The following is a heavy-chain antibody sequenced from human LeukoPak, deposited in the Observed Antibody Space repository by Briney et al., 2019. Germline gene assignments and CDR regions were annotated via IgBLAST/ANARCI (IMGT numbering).Heavy chain of an antibody. J-gene: IGHJ4*02. CDR1: GGSISSNY. CDR2: IHLRGRT. V-gene: IGHV4-4*07. D-gene: IGHD1-26*01. CDR3: ARDEGSGSYAGDY. Sequence: SATLSLTCTVSGGSISSNYWGWTRQPAGTGLEWIGRIHLRGRTKYNPPLKSQVTMSLDTSKNQFSLKMRSMTAAVTAVYYCARDEGSGSYAGDYWGQGTLVTVSS.